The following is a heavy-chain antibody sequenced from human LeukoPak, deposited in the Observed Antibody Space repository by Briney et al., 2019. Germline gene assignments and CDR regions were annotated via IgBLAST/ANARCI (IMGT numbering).Heavy chain of an antibody. CDR2: MYYSGST. D-gene: IGHD6-13*01. V-gene: IGHV4-39*01. J-gene: IGHJ5*02. CDR1: GGSISCSSYY. Sequence: SETLSLTCTVSGGSISCSSYYWGWIRQPPGKGLEWIGSMYYSGSTYCNPSLKSRVTISVDTSKNQFSLKLSSVTAADTAVYYCARHTLGIAAAAKWFDPWGQGTLVTVSS. CDR3: ARHTLGIAAAAKWFDP.